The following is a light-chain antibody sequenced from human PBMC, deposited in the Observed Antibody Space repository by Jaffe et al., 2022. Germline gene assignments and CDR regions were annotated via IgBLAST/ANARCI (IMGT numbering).Light chain of an antibody. CDR2: WAS. CDR3: QQYYSTPLT. CDR1: RNLLYSSNNKNY. V-gene: IGKV4-1*01. J-gene: IGKJ4*01. Sequence: DIVMTQSPDSLAVSLGERATINCKSSRNLLYSSNNKNYLSWYQQKPGQPPKLLIHWASTRESGVPDRFSGSGSGTDFTLTISSLQAEDVAVYYCQQYYSTPLTFGGGTKVEI.